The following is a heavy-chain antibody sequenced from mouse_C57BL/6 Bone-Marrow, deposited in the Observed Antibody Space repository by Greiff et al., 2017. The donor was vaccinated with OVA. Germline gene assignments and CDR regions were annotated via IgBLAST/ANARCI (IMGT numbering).Heavy chain of an antibody. Sequence: VQLQQSGAELMKPGASVKLSCKATGYTFTGYWIEWVKQRPGHGLEWIGEILPGSGSTNYNAKFKGKAPFTADTSSNTADLQLSSRTTEDSAIYYCAPYWEYVDYWGQGTTLTVSS. CDR3: APYWEYVDY. CDR2: ILPGSGST. CDR1: GYTFTGYW. J-gene: IGHJ2*01. V-gene: IGHV1-9*01. D-gene: IGHD4-1*01.